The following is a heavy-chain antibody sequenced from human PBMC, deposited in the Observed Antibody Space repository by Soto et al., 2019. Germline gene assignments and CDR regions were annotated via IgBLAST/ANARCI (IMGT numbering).Heavy chain of an antibody. D-gene: IGHD2-2*02. CDR3: AREGYCSSTSCHTRQRSPGNWFDP. CDR1: GYTFTSYD. V-gene: IGHV1-8*01. J-gene: IGHJ5*02. Sequence: ASVKVSCKASGYTFTSYDINWVRQATGQGLEWMGWMNPNSGNTGYAQKFQGRVTMTRNTSISTAYMELSSLRSEDTAVYYCAREGYCSSTSCHTRQRSPGNWFDPWGQGTLVTVSS. CDR2: MNPNSGNT.